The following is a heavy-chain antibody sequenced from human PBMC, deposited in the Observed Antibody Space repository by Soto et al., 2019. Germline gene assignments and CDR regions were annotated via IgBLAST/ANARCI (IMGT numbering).Heavy chain of an antibody. CDR3: ARGRSRRWFGEFQLIGGVDYFDY. J-gene: IGHJ4*02. CDR2: IGTAGDT. D-gene: IGHD3-10*01. CDR1: GFTFSSYA. Sequence: GGSLRLSCAASGFTFSSYAMSWVRQATGKGLEWVSAIGTAGDTYYPGSVKGRFTISRENAKNSLYLQMNSLRAGDTAVYYCARGRSRRWFGEFQLIGGVDYFDYWGQGTLVTVSS. V-gene: IGHV3-13*01.